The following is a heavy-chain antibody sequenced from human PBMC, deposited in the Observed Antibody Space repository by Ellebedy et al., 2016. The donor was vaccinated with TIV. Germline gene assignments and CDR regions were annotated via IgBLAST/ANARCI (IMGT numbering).Heavy chain of an antibody. CDR2: IGSSGGNT. CDR3: AKRLTAAGSGQYYYGMDV. J-gene: IGHJ6*02. D-gene: IGHD6-13*01. V-gene: IGHV3-23*01. Sequence: GESLKISXAASGFTFSSYSMSWVRQAPGEGLEWVSSIGSSGGNTYYGGSVKGRFTISRDDSKNTLYLQMNSLRAEDTAVYYCAKRLTAAGSGQYYYGMDVWGQGTTVTVSS. CDR1: GFTFSSYS.